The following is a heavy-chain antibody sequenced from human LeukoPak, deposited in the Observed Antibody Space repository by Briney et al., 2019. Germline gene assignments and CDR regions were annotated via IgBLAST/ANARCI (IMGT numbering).Heavy chain of an antibody. CDR1: GFTFSSYG. CDR3: AKHKNYYGSGNYDDY. Sequence: GGSLRLSCAASGFTFSSYGMSWVRQAPGKGLEWVSAISGSGGRTFYADSVQGRFTISRDNYKNTLNLQMNSPRAEDTAVYYCAKHKNYYGSGNYDDYWGQGTLVTVSS. V-gene: IGHV3-23*01. CDR2: ISGSGGRT. D-gene: IGHD3-10*01. J-gene: IGHJ4*02.